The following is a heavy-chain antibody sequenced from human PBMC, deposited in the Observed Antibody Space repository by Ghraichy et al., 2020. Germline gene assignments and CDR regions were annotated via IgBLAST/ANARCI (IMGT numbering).Heavy chain of an antibody. V-gene: IGHV4-30-2*01. CDR1: GGSISSGGYS. CDR2: IYHSGST. Sequence: TLSLTCAVSGGSISSGGYSWSWIRQPPGKGLEWIGYIYHSGSTYYNPSLKSRVTISVDRSKNQFSLKLSSVTAADTAVYYCARVGYSGYDYVPQFDYWGQGTLVTVSS. D-gene: IGHD5-12*01. CDR3: ARVGYSGYDYVPQFDY. J-gene: IGHJ4*02.